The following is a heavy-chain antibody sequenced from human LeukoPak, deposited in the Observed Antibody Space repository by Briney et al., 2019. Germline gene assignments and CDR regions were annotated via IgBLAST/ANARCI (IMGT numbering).Heavy chain of an antibody. D-gene: IGHD3-22*01. CDR1: GFTFSSYS. CDR2: ISSSSSYI. V-gene: IGHV3-21*04. J-gene: IGHJ4*02. CDR3: AKDGPRLYYYDSSGYFDY. Sequence: GGSLRLSCAASGFTFSSYSMNWVRQAPGKGLEWVSSISSSSSYIYYADSVKGRFTISRDNSKNTLYLQMNSLRAEDTAVYYCAKDGPRLYYYDSSGYFDYWGQGTLVTVSS.